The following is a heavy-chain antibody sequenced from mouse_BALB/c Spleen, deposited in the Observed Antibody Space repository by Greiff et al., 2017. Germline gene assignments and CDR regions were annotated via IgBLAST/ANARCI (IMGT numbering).Heavy chain of an antibody. J-gene: IGHJ1*01. V-gene: IGHV5-6-5*01. CDR3: ARGGGIFYFSGISPHWYTAV. D-gene: IGHD1-1*01. Sequence: EVQLVESGGGLVKPGGSLKLSCAASGFTFSSYAMSWVRQTPEKRLEWVASISSGGSTYYPDSVKGRFTISRDNARNILYLQMSSLRSEDTAMYYCARGGGIFYFSGISPHWYTAVWGAGTT. CDR2: ISSGGST. CDR1: GFTFSSYA.